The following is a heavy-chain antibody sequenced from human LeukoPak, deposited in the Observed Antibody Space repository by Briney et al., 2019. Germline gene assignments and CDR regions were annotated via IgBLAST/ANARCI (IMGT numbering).Heavy chain of an antibody. J-gene: IGHJ6*02. CDR1: GFTVSSNY. CDR2: IYSGGST. CDR3: ARDQTVEMATIGDYYYGMDV. Sequence: GGSLRLSCAASGFTVSSNYMSWVRKAPGKGLEWVSVIYSGGSTYYADSVKGRFTISRDNSKNTLYLQMNSLRAEDTAVYYCARDQTVEMATIGDYYYGMDVWGQGTTVTVSS. V-gene: IGHV3-53*01. D-gene: IGHD5-24*01.